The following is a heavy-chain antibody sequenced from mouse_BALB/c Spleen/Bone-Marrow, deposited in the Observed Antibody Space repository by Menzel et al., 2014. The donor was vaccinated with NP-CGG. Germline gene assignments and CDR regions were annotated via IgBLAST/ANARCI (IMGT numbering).Heavy chain of an antibody. J-gene: IGHJ4*01. CDR2: ISSGGSYT. Sequence: EVMLVESGGGLVKPGGSLKLSCAASGFTFSSYTMSWVRQTPEKRLEWVATISSGGSYTYYPDSVKGRFTISRDNAKNSLYLQMRSLKSEDTAMYYCTRDLYDGYYYYAMDYWGQGTSVTVSS. D-gene: IGHD2-3*01. CDR1: GFTFSSYT. CDR3: TRDLYDGYYYYAMDY. V-gene: IGHV5-6-4*01.